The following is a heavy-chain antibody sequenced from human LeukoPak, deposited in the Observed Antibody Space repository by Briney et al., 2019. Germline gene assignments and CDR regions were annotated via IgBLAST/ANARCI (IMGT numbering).Heavy chain of an antibody. V-gene: IGHV3-21*01. Sequence: GGFLRLSCAASGFTSSNYWMNWVRQAPGEGLEWVSSISSSSSYIYYADSVKGRFTISRDNAKNSLYLQMNSLRAEDTAVYYCAGSHYGDYPFDYWGQGTLVTVSS. CDR2: ISSSSSYI. CDR1: GFTSSNYW. J-gene: IGHJ4*02. D-gene: IGHD4-17*01. CDR3: AGSHYGDYPFDY.